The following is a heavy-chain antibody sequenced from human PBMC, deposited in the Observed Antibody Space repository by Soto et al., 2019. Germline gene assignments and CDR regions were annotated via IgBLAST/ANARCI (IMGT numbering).Heavy chain of an antibody. CDR3: ARGRSTSPRGYYYYYYYGMDV. CDR1: GGSFSGYY. CDR2: INHSGST. D-gene: IGHD2-2*01. V-gene: IGHV4-34*01. Sequence: PSETLSLTCAVYGGSFSGYYWSRIRQPPGKGLEWIGEINHSGSTNYNPSLKSRVTISVDTSKNQFSLKLSSVTAADTAVYYCARGRSTSPRGYYYYYYYGMDVWGQGTTVT. J-gene: IGHJ6*02.